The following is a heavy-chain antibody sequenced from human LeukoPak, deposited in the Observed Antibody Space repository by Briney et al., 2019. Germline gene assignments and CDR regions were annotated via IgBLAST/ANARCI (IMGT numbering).Heavy chain of an antibody. V-gene: IGHV4-4*07. CDR1: GGSISSYY. CDR3: ARAGYYDSSGYYSFDY. J-gene: IGHJ4*02. Sequence: SETLSLTCTVSGGSISSYYWSWIRQPAGKGLEWIGRIYTSGSTNYNPSPKSRVTMSVDTSKNQFSLKLSSVTAADTAVYYCARAGYYDSSGYYSFDYWGQGTPVTVSS. CDR2: IYTSGST. D-gene: IGHD3-22*01.